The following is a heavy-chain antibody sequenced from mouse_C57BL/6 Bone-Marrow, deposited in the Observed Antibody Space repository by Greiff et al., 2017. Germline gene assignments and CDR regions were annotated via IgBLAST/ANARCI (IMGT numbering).Heavy chain of an antibody. J-gene: IGHJ3*01. CDR1: GYTFTGYW. Sequence: QVQLQQSGAELMKPGASVKLSCKATGYTFTGYWIEWVKQRPGHGLEWIGEILPGSGSTNYNEKFKGKATFTADTSSNTAYMQLSSLTTEDSAIYYGARLICYYGSRPFAYWGQGTLVTVSA. CDR2: ILPGSGST. CDR3: ARLICYYGSRPFAY. V-gene: IGHV1-9*01. D-gene: IGHD1-1*01.